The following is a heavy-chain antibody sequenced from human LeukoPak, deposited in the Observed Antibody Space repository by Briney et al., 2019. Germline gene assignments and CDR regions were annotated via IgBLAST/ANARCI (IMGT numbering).Heavy chain of an antibody. CDR2: IKPDGSEK. D-gene: IGHD3-10*01. J-gene: IGHJ4*02. V-gene: IGHV3-7*01. CDR3: ARERMYSGSGSTYPYYDY. Sequence: GGSLRLSCATSGFTFSSYWMSWVRQSPGKGLEWVANIKPDGSEKYFVDSVKGRFTISRDNAKNALYLEMNSLRAEDTAEYFCARERMYSGSGSTYPYYDYWGQGTLVTVSS. CDR1: GFTFSSYW.